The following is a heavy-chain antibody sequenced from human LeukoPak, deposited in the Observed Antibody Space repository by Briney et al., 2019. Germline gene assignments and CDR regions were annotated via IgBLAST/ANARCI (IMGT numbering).Heavy chain of an antibody. J-gene: IGHJ6*02. CDR2: IYYSGST. Sequence: SETLSLTCTVSGGSISSYYWSWIRQPPGKGLEWIGYIYYSGSTNYNPSLKRRVTISVDTSKNQFSLKLSSVTAADTAVYYCARDLLDYGMDVWGQGTTVTVSS. CDR3: ARDLLDYGMDV. CDR1: GGSISSYY. D-gene: IGHD2-21*01. V-gene: IGHV4-59*01.